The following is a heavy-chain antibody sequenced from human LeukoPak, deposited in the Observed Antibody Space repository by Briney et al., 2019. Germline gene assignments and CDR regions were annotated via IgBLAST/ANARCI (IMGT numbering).Heavy chain of an antibody. CDR2: IIPIFGTA. Sequence: GASVKVSCKASGGTFSSYAISWVRQAPGRGLEWMGGIIPIFGTANYAQKFQGRVTITADESTSTAYMELSSLRSEDTAVYYCARVGPSINWNYYYYYYMDVWGKGTTVTVSS. CDR3: ARVGPSINWNYYYYYYMDV. J-gene: IGHJ6*03. V-gene: IGHV1-69*13. CDR1: GGTFSSYA. D-gene: IGHD1-1*01.